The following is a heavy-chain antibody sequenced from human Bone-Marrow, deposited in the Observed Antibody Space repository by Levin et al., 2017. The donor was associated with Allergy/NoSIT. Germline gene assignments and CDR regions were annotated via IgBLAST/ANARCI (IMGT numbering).Heavy chain of an antibody. CDR3: ARHPPDYGDSNWFDP. Sequence: KSGGSLRLSCKGSGYTFTDYWISWVRQMPGKGLEWMGRIDPSDSNANYSPSFQDHVTISTDKSINTAYLQWSSLKASDTAMYYCARHPPDYGDSNWFDPWGQGTLVTVSS. J-gene: IGHJ5*02. CDR1: GYTFTDYW. V-gene: IGHV5-10-1*01. CDR2: IDPSDSNA. D-gene: IGHD4-17*01.